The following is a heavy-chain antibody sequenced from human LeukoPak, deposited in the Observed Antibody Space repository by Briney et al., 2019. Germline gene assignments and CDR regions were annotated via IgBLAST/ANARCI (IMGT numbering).Heavy chain of an antibody. V-gene: IGHV3-30-3*01. CDR3: ARDRVLFYGSQTVGQDNWFDP. J-gene: IGHJ5*02. CDR2: ILYDGSNK. CDR1: GFTLSSYS. Sequence: GGSLRLSCTASGFTLSSYSMHWVRQAPGKGLEWVAVILYDGSNKNYAESVKGRFTISRDNSKNTVYLQMKSLRPEDTAVYYCARDRVLFYGSQTVGQDNWFDPWGQGTLVIVSS. D-gene: IGHD3-10*01.